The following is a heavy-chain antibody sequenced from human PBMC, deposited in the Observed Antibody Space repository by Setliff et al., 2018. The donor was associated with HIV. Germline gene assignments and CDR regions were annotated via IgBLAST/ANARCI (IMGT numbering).Heavy chain of an antibody. D-gene: IGHD3-3*01. CDR1: GGSISSSSYY. CDR2: IYYSGST. J-gene: IGHJ6*03. Sequence: PSETLSLTCTVSGGSISSSSYYWGWIRQPPGKGLEWIGSIYYSGSTYYNPSLKSRVTISVDTSKNQFSLKLSSVTAADTAVYYCARGLSIFGVATPGFYSFMDVWGKGTTVTVSS. V-gene: IGHV4-39*01. CDR3: ARGLSIFGVATPGFYSFMDV.